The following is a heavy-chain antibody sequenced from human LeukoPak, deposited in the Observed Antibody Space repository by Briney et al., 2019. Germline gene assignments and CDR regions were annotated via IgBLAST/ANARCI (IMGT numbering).Heavy chain of an antibody. CDR2: IYYSGST. Sequence: SETLSLTCTVPGGSISSYYWSWIRQPPGKGLEWIGYIYYSGSTNYNPSLKSRVTISVDTSKNQFSLKLSSVTAADTAVYYCARHGGRPLIDAFDIWGQGTMVTVSS. V-gene: IGHV4-59*08. CDR1: GGSISSYY. J-gene: IGHJ3*02. D-gene: IGHD4-23*01. CDR3: ARHGGRPLIDAFDI.